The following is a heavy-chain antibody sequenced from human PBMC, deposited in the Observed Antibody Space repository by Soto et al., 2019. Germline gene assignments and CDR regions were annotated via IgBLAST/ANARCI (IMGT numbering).Heavy chain of an antibody. D-gene: IGHD2-2*01. V-gene: IGHV4-39*01. Sequence: PSETLSLTCTVSGHSMSNTDYFWGWIRQTPWSDLQWIGSLFYTGTSSYNPSLKSRVTMSVDTSKKQLSLRLSSVTAADTAVYYCARLHCDSPNCVPLDPWGQGTLVTVSS. CDR3: ARLHCDSPNCVPLDP. CDR2: LFYTGTS. CDR1: GHSMSNTDYF. J-gene: IGHJ5*02.